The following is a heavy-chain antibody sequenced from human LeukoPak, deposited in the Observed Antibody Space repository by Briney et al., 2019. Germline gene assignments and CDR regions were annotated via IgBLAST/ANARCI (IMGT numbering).Heavy chain of an antibody. CDR1: GFTFSSYA. D-gene: IGHD3-9*01. CDR2: IGASGGST. Sequence: HGESLKISCATSGFTFSSYAMSWVRQAPGKGLEWVSGIGASGGSTYYADSVKGRFTISRDNSKNTLYLQMNSLRTEDTAVYYCAKAEGYDILTGLDYWGQGTLVTVSS. J-gene: IGHJ4*02. CDR3: AKAEGYDILTGLDY. V-gene: IGHV3-23*01.